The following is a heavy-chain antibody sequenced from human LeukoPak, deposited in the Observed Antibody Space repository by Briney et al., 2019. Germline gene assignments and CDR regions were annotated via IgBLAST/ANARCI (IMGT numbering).Heavy chain of an antibody. Sequence: SETLSLTCTVSGYSISSGYYWGWIRQPPGKGLEWIGSIYHSGSTYYNPSLKSRVTISLDTSKNQFSLKLSSVTAADTAVYYCARGGYCGGDCYFYYWGQGTLVTVSS. J-gene: IGHJ4*02. CDR2: IYHSGST. V-gene: IGHV4-38-2*02. CDR1: GYSISSGYY. D-gene: IGHD2-21*02. CDR3: ARGGYCGGDCYFYY.